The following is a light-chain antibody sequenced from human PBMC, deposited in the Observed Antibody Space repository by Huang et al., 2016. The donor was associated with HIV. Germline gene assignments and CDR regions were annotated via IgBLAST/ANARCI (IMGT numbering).Light chain of an antibody. CDR1: QSVNNN. J-gene: IGKJ1*01. Sequence: ELVMTQSPATLSVSPGERATLSCRASQSVNNNLAWYQQKPGQAPRLLLYVASTRATNIPARFSGSGSGTDFTLTISSLQSEDFAVYYCQQYDGWPRTFGQGTKVEIK. CDR2: VAS. V-gene: IGKV3-15*01. CDR3: QQYDGWPRT.